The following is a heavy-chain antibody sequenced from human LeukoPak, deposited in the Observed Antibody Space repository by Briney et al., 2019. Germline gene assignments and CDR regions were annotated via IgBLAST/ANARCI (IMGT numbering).Heavy chain of an antibody. CDR3: AIDEPNYAPYDFDY. Sequence: PGGSPRLSCAASGFTFSSYWMSWVRQAPGKGLEWVGRIKSKADGETTDYAAPVKGRFTISRDDSNNMVYLQMNSLKIEDTAVYYCAIDEPNYAPYDFDYWGQGTLVTVSS. V-gene: IGHV3-15*01. J-gene: IGHJ4*02. D-gene: IGHD3-16*01. CDR1: GFTFSSYW. CDR2: IKSKADGETT.